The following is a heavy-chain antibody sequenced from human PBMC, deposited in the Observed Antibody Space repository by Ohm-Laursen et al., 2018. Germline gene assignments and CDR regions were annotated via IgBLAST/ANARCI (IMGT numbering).Heavy chain of an antibody. CDR1: GFTFSSSA. CDR3: AATLMAAAGTSFFAMDV. J-gene: IGHJ6*02. Sequence: SVKVSCKASGFTFSSSAMQWVRQARGQRLEWIGWIVVGSGHTNYAQKFQERVTITRDMSTSTVYMEVRSLTSEDTAEYYCAATLMAAAGTSFFAMDVWGQGTTVTVSS. CDR2: IVVGSGHT. V-gene: IGHV1-58*02. D-gene: IGHD6-13*01.